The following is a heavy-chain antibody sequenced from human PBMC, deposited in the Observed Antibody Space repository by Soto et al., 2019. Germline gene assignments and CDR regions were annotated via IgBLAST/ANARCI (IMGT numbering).Heavy chain of an antibody. CDR2: IHPRGGST. V-gene: IGHV1-46*01. D-gene: IGHD6-6*01. J-gene: IGHJ4*02. Sequence: QVQLVQPGAEVKKPGASVKVSCKASGYTFTRYYIHWVRQAPGQGLEWMGIIHPRGGSTTYAQKFQGSVLLTSDTSTSTDYMELSSLRSEDAAVYFCARDSIVARYYFDYWGQGTPVTVSS. CDR1: GYTFTRYY. CDR3: ARDSIVARYYFDY.